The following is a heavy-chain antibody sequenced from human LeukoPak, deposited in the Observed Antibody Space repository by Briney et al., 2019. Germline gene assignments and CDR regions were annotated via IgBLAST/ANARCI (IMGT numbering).Heavy chain of an antibody. D-gene: IGHD1-26*01. J-gene: IGHJ5*02. V-gene: IGHV3-23*01. CDR1: GFTFSSYA. Sequence: GRSLRLSCAASGFTFSSYAMSWVRQAPGKGLEWVSAISGSGGSTYYADSVKGRFTISRDNSKNTLYLQMNSLRAEDTAVYYCAKDRVGTDYNWFDPWGQGTLVTVSS. CDR2: ISGSGGST. CDR3: AKDRVGTDYNWFDP.